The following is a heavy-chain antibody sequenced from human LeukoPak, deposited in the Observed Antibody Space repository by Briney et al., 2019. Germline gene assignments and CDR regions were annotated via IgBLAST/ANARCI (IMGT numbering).Heavy chain of an antibody. CDR3: AREDYGEHYFDY. CDR1: GFTFSSYA. CDR2: ISYDGSKK. J-gene: IGHJ4*02. V-gene: IGHV3-30*04. Sequence: PGGSPRLSCAASGFTFSSYAMHWVRQAPGKGLEWVAIISYDGSKKNYADSVKGRFTISRDNSKNTLYLQMNSLRAEDTAVYDCAREDYGEHYFDYWGQGTLVTVSS. D-gene: IGHD4-17*01.